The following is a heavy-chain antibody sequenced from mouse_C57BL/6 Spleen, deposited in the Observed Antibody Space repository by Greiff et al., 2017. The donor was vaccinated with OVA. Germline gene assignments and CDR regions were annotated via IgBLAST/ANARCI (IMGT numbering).Heavy chain of an antibody. Sequence: QVQLQQPGTELVKPGASVKLSCKASGYTFTSYWMHWVKQRPGQGLEWIGNINPSNGGTNYNEKFKSKATLTVDKSSSTAYMQLSSLTSEDSAVNCGARGYYGSGLDYWGQGTTVTVSS. CDR2: INPSNGGT. D-gene: IGHD1-1*01. CDR3: ARGYYGSGLDY. J-gene: IGHJ2*01. V-gene: IGHV1-53*01. CDR1: GYTFTSYW.